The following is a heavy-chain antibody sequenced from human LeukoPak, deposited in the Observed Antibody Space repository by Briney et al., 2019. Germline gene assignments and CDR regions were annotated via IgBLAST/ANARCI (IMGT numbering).Heavy chain of an antibody. Sequence: PGGSLRLSCAASGFTFSSYAMSWVRQAPGKGLEWVSTISGSDGTTYYADSVKGRFTISRDNSKNTLYLQMNSLRAEDTAVYYCAKRSFGEQWLVFVASFDYWGQGTLVTVSS. CDR3: AKRSFGEQWLVFVASFDY. CDR2: ISGSDGTT. V-gene: IGHV3-23*01. D-gene: IGHD6-19*01. CDR1: GFTFSSYA. J-gene: IGHJ4*02.